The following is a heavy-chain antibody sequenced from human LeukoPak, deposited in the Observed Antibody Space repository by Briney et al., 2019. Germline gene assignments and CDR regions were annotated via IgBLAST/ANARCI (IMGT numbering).Heavy chain of an antibody. CDR1: GFTFSSYG. CDR3: AKDQAIGSDGYNSLRYYFDY. J-gene: IGHJ4*02. V-gene: IGHV3-30*18. D-gene: IGHD5-24*01. CDR2: ISYDGSNK. Sequence: GGFLRLSCAASGFTFSSYGLHWVRQAPGKGLEWVAVISYDGSNKYYADSVKGRFTISRDNSKNTLYLQMSSLRAEDTAVYYCAKDQAIGSDGYNSLRYYFDYWGQGTLVTVSS.